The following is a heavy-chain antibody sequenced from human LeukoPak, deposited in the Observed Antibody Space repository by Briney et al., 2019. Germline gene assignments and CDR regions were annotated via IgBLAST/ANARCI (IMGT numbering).Heavy chain of an antibody. CDR1: GFTFSSYW. Sequence: PGGSLRLSCAASGFTFSSYWMHWVRQAPGKGLVWVSRINSDGSTTSYADSVKGRFTISRDNAKSTLYLQMNSLRAEDTAVYYCARGWGDIVVLPAAAPDYWGQGTLVTVSS. V-gene: IGHV3-74*01. CDR3: ARGWGDIVVLPAAAPDY. J-gene: IGHJ4*02. D-gene: IGHD2-2*01. CDR2: INSDGSTT.